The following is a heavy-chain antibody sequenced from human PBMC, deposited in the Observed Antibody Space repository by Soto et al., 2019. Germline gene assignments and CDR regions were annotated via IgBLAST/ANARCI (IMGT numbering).Heavy chain of an antibody. Sequence: ASVKVSCKASGYTFAPYDIDWVRQAPGQGLEWMGWISTDNGNTNYAQHLQGRVSMTTDTSTSTAYMDLRSLRSDDTAVYYCARDQGITTFGVYSMYYYGMDIWGQGTTVTVSS. CDR2: ISTDNGNT. D-gene: IGHD3-3*01. J-gene: IGHJ6*02. V-gene: IGHV1-18*01. CDR1: GYTFAPYD. CDR3: ARDQGITTFGVYSMYYYGMDI.